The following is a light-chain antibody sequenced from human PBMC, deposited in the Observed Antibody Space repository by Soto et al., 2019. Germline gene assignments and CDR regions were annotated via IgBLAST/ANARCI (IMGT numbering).Light chain of an antibody. V-gene: IGKV1-9*01. J-gene: IGKJ1*01. CDR3: QQSYSTPQA. CDR2: GAS. CDR1: QGISSF. Sequence: IQLTQSPSSLSASVGDRVTITCRASQGISSFLAWYQQKPGKAPKLLIYGASTLQSGVPSRFSGSGSGTDFTLTIGSLQPEDFATYYCQQSYSTPQAFGQGTKVEIK.